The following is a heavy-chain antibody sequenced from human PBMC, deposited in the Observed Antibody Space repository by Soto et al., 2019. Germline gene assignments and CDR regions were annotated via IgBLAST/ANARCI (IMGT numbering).Heavy chain of an antibody. CDR1: GFTFSSYA. J-gene: IGHJ3*02. Sequence: GGSLRLSCAASGFTFSSYAMHWVRQAPGKGLEYVSAISSNGGSTYYANSEKGRFTISRDNSKNTLYLQMGSLRAEDMAVYYCARARTPNYDYIWGSYRYLDAFDIWGQGTMVTVSS. CDR2: ISSNGGST. D-gene: IGHD3-16*02. V-gene: IGHV3-64*01. CDR3: ARARTPNYDYIWGSYRYLDAFDI.